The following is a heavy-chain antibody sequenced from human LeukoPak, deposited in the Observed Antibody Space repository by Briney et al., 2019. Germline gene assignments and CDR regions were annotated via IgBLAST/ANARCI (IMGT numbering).Heavy chain of an antibody. CDR2: IYSGGTT. Sequence: PGGSLRLSCAASGFTVSSNYMSWVRRAPGKGLEWVSVIYSGGTTNYADSVKGRFTISRDNSKNTLFLQKNSLRAEDTAVYYCARGGYSSSWYHFDYWGQGTLVTVSS. CDR1: GFTVSSNY. J-gene: IGHJ4*02. V-gene: IGHV3-53*01. D-gene: IGHD6-13*01. CDR3: ARGGYSSSWYHFDY.